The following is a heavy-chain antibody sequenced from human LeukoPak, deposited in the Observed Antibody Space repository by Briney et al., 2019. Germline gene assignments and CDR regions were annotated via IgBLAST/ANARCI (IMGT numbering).Heavy chain of an antibody. CDR1: GGTFSSYS. CDR2: IMPLFNTA. Sequence: SVKVSCKASGGTFSSYSITWVRQAPGQGLEWIGGIMPLFNTANYAQQFQGRVTITTDESTSTAYMELSSLRFEDTAMYYCARVDRYHYYLDVWGKGTTVTVSS. V-gene: IGHV1-69*05. J-gene: IGHJ6*03. CDR3: ARVDRYHYYLDV.